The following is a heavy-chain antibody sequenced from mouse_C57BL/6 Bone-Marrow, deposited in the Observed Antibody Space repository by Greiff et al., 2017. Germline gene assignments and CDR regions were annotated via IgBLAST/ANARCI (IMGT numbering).Heavy chain of an antibody. CDR2: IGPGSGST. CDR3: VALYGISPRYFDY. V-gene: IGHV1-77*01. D-gene: IGHD1-1*01. Sequence: QVQLQQSGAELVKPGASVKISCKASGYTFTDYYINWVKQRPGQGLEWIGKIGPGSGSTYYNEKFKGKATLTADKSSSPAYMQLSSLTSEDSAVYFCVALYGISPRYFDYWGQGTTLTVSS. CDR1: GYTFTDYY. J-gene: IGHJ2*01.